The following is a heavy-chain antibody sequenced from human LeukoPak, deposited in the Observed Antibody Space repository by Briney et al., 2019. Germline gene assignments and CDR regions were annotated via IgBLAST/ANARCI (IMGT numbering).Heavy chain of an antibody. CDR3: AREPRGRIQFGRGSFDI. CDR1: GFTLSKHW. Sequence: PGGSLTLSCAASGFTLSKHWMTWVRQAPGKGLEWVAVISYDGSNKYYADSVKGRFTISRDNSKDTLDLQMNSLRGEDTAVYYCAREPRGRIQFGRGSFDIWGQGILVTVSS. J-gene: IGHJ3*02. CDR2: ISYDGSNK. D-gene: IGHD3-10*01. V-gene: IGHV3-30-3*01.